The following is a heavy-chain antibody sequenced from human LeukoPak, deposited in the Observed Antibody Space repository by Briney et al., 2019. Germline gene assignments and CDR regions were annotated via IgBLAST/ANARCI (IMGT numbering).Heavy chain of an antibody. CDR2: ISGSGGST. D-gene: IGHD1-26*01. CDR1: GFTFSSYA. CDR3: AKDRSPRERYYYYMDV. V-gene: IGHV3-23*01. Sequence: GGSLRLSCAASGFTFSSYAMSWVRQAPGKGLEWVSAISGSGGSTYYADSVKGRFTISRDNSKNTLYLQMNSLRAEDTAVYYCAKDRSPRERYYYYMDVWGKGTTVTVSS. J-gene: IGHJ6*03.